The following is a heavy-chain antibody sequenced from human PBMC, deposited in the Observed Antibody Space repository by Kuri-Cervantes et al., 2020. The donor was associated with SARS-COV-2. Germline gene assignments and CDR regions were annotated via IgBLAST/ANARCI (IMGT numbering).Heavy chain of an antibody. V-gene: IGHV3-9*01. Sequence: GGSLRLSCAASGFTFDDYAMHWVRQAPGKGLEWVSGISWNSGSIGYADSVKGRFTISRDNAKNSLYLQMNSLRAEDTAVYYCARDQCRRGDIVVVPAAICYYYYGMDVWGQGTTVTVSS. CDR1: GFTFDDYA. CDR3: ARDQCRRGDIVVVPAAICYYYYGMDV. D-gene: IGHD2-2*01. J-gene: IGHJ6*02. CDR2: ISWNSGSI.